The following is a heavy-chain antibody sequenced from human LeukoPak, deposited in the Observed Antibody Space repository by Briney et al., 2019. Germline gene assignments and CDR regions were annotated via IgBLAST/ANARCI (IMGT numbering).Heavy chain of an antibody. CDR2: MNPNSGNT. CDR1: GYTFTSYD. D-gene: IGHD3-10*01. Sequence: ASVKVSCKASGYTFTSYDINWVRQATGQGLEWMGWMNPNSGNTGYAQKFQGRVTITRNTSISTAYMELSSLKASDTAMYYCARGTVHGGSGYYYYMDVWGKGTTVTISS. V-gene: IGHV1-8*03. CDR3: ARGTVHGGSGYYYYMDV. J-gene: IGHJ6*03.